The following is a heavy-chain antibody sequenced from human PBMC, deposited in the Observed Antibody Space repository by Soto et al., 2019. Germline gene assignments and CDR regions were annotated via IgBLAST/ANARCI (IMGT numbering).Heavy chain of an antibody. J-gene: IGHJ4*02. CDR3: ASAYYDYNFQ. CDR1: GYTFTSYA. D-gene: IGHD3-16*01. Sequence: QIQLVQSGTEVKKPGASVRVSCKASGYTFTSYAIIWVRQAPGQGLEWVGWISAYDGDTNYTQQFQGRVTMTTDTSTSTAYMELRRLKSDDTAVYYCASAYYDYNFQWGQGTLVTVSS. V-gene: IGHV1-18*01. CDR2: ISAYDGDT.